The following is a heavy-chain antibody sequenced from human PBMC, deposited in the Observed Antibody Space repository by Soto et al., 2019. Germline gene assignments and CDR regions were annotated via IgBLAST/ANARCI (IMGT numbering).Heavy chain of an antibody. D-gene: IGHD2-2*01. Sequence: PGGSLRLSCAASGFTFSSYAMHWVRQAPGKGLEWVAVISYDGSNKYYADSVKGRFTISRDNSKNTLYLQMNSLRAEDTAVYYCAKDQGLCSSTSCYYDDYWGQGTLVTVSS. CDR1: GFTFSSYA. V-gene: IGHV3-30-3*01. CDR2: ISYDGSNK. J-gene: IGHJ4*02. CDR3: AKDQGLCSSTSCYYDDY.